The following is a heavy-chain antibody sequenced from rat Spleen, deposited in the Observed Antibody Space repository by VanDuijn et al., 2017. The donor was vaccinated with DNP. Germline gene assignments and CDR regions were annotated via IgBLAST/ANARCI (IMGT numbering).Heavy chain of an antibody. CDR1: GFTFSNYD. Sequence: EVQVVESGGGLVQPGRSLKLSCAASGFTFSNYDMAWVRQAPERGLEWVATIGYDGSDTYYRDSVKGRFTISRDNAENTQYLQIDSLRSEDTATYYCTTDGAATHWGQGVMVTVSS. J-gene: IGHJ2*01. CDR3: TTDGAATH. D-gene: IGHD1-2*01. CDR2: IGYDGSDT. V-gene: IGHV5-7*01.